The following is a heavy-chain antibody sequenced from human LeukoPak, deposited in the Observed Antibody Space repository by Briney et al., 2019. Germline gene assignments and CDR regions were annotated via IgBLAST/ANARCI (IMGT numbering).Heavy chain of an antibody. CDR3: AAGYSSSWYDY. CDR1: GFTFSSYG. V-gene: IGHV3-30*03. D-gene: IGHD6-13*01. Sequence: GGSLRLSCAASGFTFSSYGMHWVRQAPGKGLEWVAVISYDGSNKYYADSVKGRFTISGDNSKNTLYLQMNSLRAEDTAVYYCAAGYSSSWYDYWGQGTLVTVSS. J-gene: IGHJ4*02. CDR2: ISYDGSNK.